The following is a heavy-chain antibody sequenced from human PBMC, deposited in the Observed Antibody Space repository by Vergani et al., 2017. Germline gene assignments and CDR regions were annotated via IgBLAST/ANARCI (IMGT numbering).Heavy chain of an antibody. CDR2: IWYDGSNK. V-gene: IGHV3-33*08. Sequence: QVQLVESGGGVVQPGRSLRLSCAASGFTFSSYGMHWVRQAPGKGLEWVAVIWYDGSNKYYADSVKGRFTTSRDNSKNTLYLQMNSLRAEDTAVYYCARVAVAGTVFGYFDYWGQGTLVTVSS. CDR3: ARVAVAGTVFGYFDY. D-gene: IGHD6-19*01. J-gene: IGHJ4*02. CDR1: GFTFSSYG.